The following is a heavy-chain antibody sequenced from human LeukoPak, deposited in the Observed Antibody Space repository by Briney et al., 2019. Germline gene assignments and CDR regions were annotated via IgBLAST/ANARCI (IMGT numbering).Heavy chain of an antibody. CDR3: ARGSSVGFYYDSSGSNWFDP. CDR2: IYYSGST. CDR1: GGSISSYY. D-gene: IGHD3-22*01. Sequence: SETLSLTCTVSGGSISSYYWSWIRQPPGKGLEWIGYIYYSGSTNYNPSLKSRVTISVDTSKNQFSLKLSSVTAADTAVYYCARGSSVGFYYDSSGSNWFDPWGQGTLVTVSS. V-gene: IGHV4-59*12. J-gene: IGHJ5*02.